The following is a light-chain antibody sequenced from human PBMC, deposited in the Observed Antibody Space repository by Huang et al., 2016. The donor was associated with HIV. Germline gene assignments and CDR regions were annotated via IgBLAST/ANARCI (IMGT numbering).Light chain of an antibody. Sequence: DIQMTQSPSSLSASVGDSVTIACRASQDIRNSLAWYQQKPGKAPKLHLYAASRLESGVPSRFSGGGSGTYYTLTFSGLQPEDFATYYCQQYYTPPLTFGGGTKVEIK. CDR1: QDIRNS. V-gene: IGKV1-NL1*01. CDR3: QQYYTPPLT. J-gene: IGKJ4*01. CDR2: AAS.